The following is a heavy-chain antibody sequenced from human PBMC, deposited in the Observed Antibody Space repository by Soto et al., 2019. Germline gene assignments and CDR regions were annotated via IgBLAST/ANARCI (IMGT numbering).Heavy chain of an antibody. CDR1: GGSISSGGYY. CDR3: ARSEATVLDY. Sequence: SETLSLTCTVSGGSISSGGYYWSWIRQPPGKGLEWIGYIYYSGSTYYNPSLKSRVTISVDTSRNQFSLKLSSVTAADTAVYYCARSEATVLDYWGQGTLVTVSS. CDR2: IYYSGST. V-gene: IGHV4-30-4*01. D-gene: IGHD4-17*01. J-gene: IGHJ4*02.